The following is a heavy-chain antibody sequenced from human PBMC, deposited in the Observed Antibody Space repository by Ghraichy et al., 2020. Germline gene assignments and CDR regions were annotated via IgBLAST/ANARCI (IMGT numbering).Heavy chain of an antibody. CDR2: IKSKTDGGTI. CDR3: TTKDDGSGYYLEYFQH. J-gene: IGHJ1*01. CDR1: GFTFSNAW. V-gene: IGHV3-15*01. D-gene: IGHD3-22*01. Sequence: GESLNISCATSGFTFSNAWVTWVRRAPRKGLEWVGRIKSKTDGGTIDYAAPVKGRFIISRDDSRNTLYLQMNSLKTEDTAVYYCTTKDDGSGYYLEYFQHWGQGTLVTVSS.